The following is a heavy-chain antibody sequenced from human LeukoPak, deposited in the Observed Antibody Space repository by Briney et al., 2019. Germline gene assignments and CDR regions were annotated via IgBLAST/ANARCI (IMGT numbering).Heavy chain of an antibody. V-gene: IGHV1-69*04. J-gene: IGHJ4*02. Sequence: GASVKVSCKASGGTFSSYAISWVRQAPGQGLEWMGRIIPILGIANYAQKFQGRVTITADKSTSTAYMELSSLRSEDTAVYYCASQRRITIFGVVIPFDYWGQGTLVTVSS. CDR3: ASQRRITIFGVVIPFDY. CDR1: GGTFSSYA. D-gene: IGHD3-3*01. CDR2: IIPILGIA.